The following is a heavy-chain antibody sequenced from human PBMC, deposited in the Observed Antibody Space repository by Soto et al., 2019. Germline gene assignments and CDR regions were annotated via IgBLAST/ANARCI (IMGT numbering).Heavy chain of an antibody. V-gene: IGHV3-21*01. CDR1: GFTFSSYS. D-gene: IGHD6-13*01. Sequence: PGGSLRLSCAASGFTFSSYSMNWVRQAPGKGLEWVSSISSSSSYIYYADSVKGRFTISRDNAKNSLYLQMNSLRAEDTAVYYCARAAAAATSFDYWGQGTLVTVSS. J-gene: IGHJ4*02. CDR2: ISSSSSYI. CDR3: ARAAAAATSFDY.